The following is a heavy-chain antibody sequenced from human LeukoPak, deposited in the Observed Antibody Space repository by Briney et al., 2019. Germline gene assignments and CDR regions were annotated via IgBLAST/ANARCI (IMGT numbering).Heavy chain of an antibody. CDR1: GGSFSGYY. Sequence: SETLSLTCAVYGGSFSGYYWSWIRRPPGKGLEWIGEINHSGSTNYNPSLKSRVTISVDTSKNQFSLKLSSVTAADTAVYYCARGPGLYYYGSGSYRFDPWGQGTLVTVSS. J-gene: IGHJ5*02. CDR3: ARGPGLYYYGSGSYRFDP. D-gene: IGHD3-10*01. CDR2: INHSGST. V-gene: IGHV4-34*01.